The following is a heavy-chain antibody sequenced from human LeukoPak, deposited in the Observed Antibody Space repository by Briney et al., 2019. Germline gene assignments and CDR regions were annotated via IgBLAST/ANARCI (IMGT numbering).Heavy chain of an antibody. V-gene: IGHV5-51*01. D-gene: IGHD1-14*01. Sequence: GESLRISCQGFGYRFTDYWIGWVRQMPGKGLEWMGIIYPGDSDTRYSPSFQGQVTISADTSINTAYLQWNNLRASDTAIYFCAHFTTEFGWFDPWGQGTLVTVSS. CDR1: GYRFTDYW. J-gene: IGHJ5*02. CDR3: AHFTTEFGWFDP. CDR2: IYPGDSDT.